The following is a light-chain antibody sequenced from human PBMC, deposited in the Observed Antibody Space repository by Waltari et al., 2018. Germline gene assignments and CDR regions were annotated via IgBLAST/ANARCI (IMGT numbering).Light chain of an antibody. V-gene: IGKV4-1*01. CDR3: QQYYSDKT. J-gene: IGKJ1*01. CDR2: WAS. Sequence: DIVMTQSPNSRAVSLGERATISCKSSQSILSSSNNRNFLIWYQQKPGQPPKLLIYWASTRESGVPDRFSGSGSGTDFTLTISSLQAEDVAVYYCQQYYSDKTFGQGTKVEIK. CDR1: QSILSSSNNRNF.